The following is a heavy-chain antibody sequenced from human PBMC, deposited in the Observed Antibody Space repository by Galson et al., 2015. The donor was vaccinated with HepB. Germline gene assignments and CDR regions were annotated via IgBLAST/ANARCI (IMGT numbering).Heavy chain of an antibody. J-gene: IGHJ4*02. CDR2: INPSGGST. CDR3: AREAVPSYVILTAYLGGY. Sequence: SVKVSCKASGYTFTSYYMHWVRQAPGQGLEWMGIINPSGGSTSYAQKFQGRVTMTRDTSTSTVYMELSSLRSEDTAVYYCAREAVPSYVILTAYLGGYWGQGTVVTVAS. V-gene: IGHV1-46*01. D-gene: IGHD3-9*01. CDR1: GYTFTSYY.